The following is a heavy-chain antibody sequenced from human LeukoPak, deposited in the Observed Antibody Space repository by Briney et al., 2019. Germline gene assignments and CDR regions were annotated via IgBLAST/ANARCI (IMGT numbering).Heavy chain of an antibody. J-gene: IGHJ6*03. CDR1: GGSISSYY. CDR2: IYYSGST. D-gene: IGHD2-2*01. V-gene: IGHV4-59*01. Sequence: SETLSLTCTVSGGSISSYYWSWIRQPPGKGLEWIGYIYYSGSTYYNPSLKSRVTISVDTSKNQFSLKLSSVTAADTAVYYCARLVVVPAAWSYYYYYYMDVWGKGTTVTVSS. CDR3: ARLVVVPAAWSYYYYYYMDV.